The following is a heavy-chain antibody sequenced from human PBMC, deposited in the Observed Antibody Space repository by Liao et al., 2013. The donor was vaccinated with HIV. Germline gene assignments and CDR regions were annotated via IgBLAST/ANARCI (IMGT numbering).Heavy chain of an antibody. CDR1: GGSISSSSYY. V-gene: IGHV4-39*07. CDR2: IYYSGST. J-gene: IGHJ4*02. D-gene: IGHD3-3*01. Sequence: QLQLQESGPGLVKPSETLSLTCTVSGGSISSSSYYWGWIRQPPGKGLEWIGSIYYSGSTYYNPSLKSRVTISVDTSKNQFSLKLSSVTAADTAVYYCARVRFWSGYYFDYWGQGTLVTVSS. CDR3: ARVRFWSGYYFDY.